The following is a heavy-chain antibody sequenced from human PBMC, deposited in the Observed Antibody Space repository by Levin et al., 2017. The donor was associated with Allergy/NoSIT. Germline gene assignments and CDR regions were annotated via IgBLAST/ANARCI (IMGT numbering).Heavy chain of an antibody. D-gene: IGHD1-26*01. CDR3: AKNLRPPSGGSYYFDS. CDR2: MSGSGSAT. CDR1: GFTLSYYA. Sequence: SCAASGFTLSYYAMSWVRQAPGKELEWVSAMSGSGSATYYADSVKGRFTISRDNSKNTLYLQMNSLRADDTAVYYCAKNLRPPSGGSYYFDSWGQGTLVTVSS. J-gene: IGHJ4*02. V-gene: IGHV3-23*01.